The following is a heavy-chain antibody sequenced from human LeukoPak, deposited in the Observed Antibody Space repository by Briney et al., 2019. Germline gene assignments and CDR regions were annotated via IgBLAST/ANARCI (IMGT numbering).Heavy chain of an antibody. CDR3: AREFPEYYYPISRVYYFDY. V-gene: IGHV3-33*01. J-gene: IGHJ4*02. CDR1: GFTFSSYG. Sequence: GGSLRLSCAASGFTFSSYGMHWVRQAPGKGLEWVAVIWYDGSNKHYADSVKGRFTISRDNSKNTLYLQMNSLRAEDTAVYYCAREFPEYYYPISRVYYFDYWGQGTLVTVSS. D-gene: IGHD3-10*01. CDR2: IWYDGSNK.